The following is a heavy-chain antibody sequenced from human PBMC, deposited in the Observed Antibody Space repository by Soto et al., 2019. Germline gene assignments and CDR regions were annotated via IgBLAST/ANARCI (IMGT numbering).Heavy chain of an antibody. D-gene: IGHD3-3*01. J-gene: IGHJ6*02. CDR1: GYTFTSYD. CDR2: MNPNSGNT. CDR3: ARTLPYYDFWSGYGPPYGMDV. V-gene: IGHV1-8*01. Sequence: ASVKVSCKASGYTFTSYDINWVRQATGQGLEWMGWMNPNSGNTGYAQKFQGRVTMTRNTSISTPYMELNSLRSEDTAVYYCARTLPYYDFWSGYGPPYGMDVWGQGTTVTVSS.